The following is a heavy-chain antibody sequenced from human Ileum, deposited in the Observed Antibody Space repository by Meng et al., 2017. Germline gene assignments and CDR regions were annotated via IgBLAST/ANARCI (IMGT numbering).Heavy chain of an antibody. V-gene: IGHV4-61*01. CDR3: ARDHWGSLDY. CDR1: GASVTTSHYQ. CDR2: AST. D-gene: IGHD7-27*01. J-gene: IGHJ4*02. Sequence: VQLQESGPGLVRPSATLSLICTVSGASVTTSHYQWGWIRQPPGKGLEWIGYASTNYNPSLKSRLTISLDTSKNQVSLKLTSVTAADTAGYYCARDHWGSLDYWGQGILVTVSS.